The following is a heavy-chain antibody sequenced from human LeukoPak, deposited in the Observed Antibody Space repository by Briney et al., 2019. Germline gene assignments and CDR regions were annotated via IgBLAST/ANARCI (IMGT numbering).Heavy chain of an antibody. V-gene: IGHV4-39*07. D-gene: IGHD3-3*01. J-gene: IGHJ4*02. CDR3: ARAHAFGVFDY. CDR2: IYDSGST. CDR1: GGSIRSSYYY. Sequence: NPSETLSLTCTVSGGSIRSSYYYWGWIRQPPGKGLEWIGSIYDSGSTYYNPSLKSRVTISVDKSKNQFSLKLSSVTAADTAVYYCARAHAFGVFDYWGQGTLVTVSS.